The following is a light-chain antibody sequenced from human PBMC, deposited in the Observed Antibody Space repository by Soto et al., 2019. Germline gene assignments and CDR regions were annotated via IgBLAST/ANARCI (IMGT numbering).Light chain of an antibody. J-gene: IGLJ2*01. CDR3: SSYTSSRTVI. Sequence: QSVLTQPASVSGSPGQSITISCTGTSSDVGGYNYVSWYQHHPGKAPKLMIYEVRNRPSGVSNRFSGSKSGNTASLTISGLQTEDEADYYCSSYTSSRTVIFGGGTKLTVL. CDR1: SSDVGGYNY. CDR2: EVR. V-gene: IGLV2-14*01.